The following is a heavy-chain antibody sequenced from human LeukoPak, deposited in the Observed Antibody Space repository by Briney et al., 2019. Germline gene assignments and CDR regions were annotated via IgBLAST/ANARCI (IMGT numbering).Heavy chain of an antibody. V-gene: IGHV3-21*01. J-gene: IGHJ3*02. Sequence: GGSLRLSCAASGFTFSSYGMNWVRQAPGKGLEWVSSISSSSSYIYYADSVKGRFTISRDNAKNSLYLQMNSLRAEDTAVYYCAYTVVPAAILPRSRAFDIWGQGTMVTVSS. CDR3: AYTVVPAAILPRSRAFDI. D-gene: IGHD2-2*01. CDR1: GFTFSSYG. CDR2: ISSSSSYI.